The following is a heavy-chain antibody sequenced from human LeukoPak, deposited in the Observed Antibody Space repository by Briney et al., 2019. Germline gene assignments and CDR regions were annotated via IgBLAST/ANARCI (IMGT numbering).Heavy chain of an antibody. Sequence: SETLSLTCTVSGGSISSSSYYWGWIRQPPGKGLEWIGSIYYSGSTYYNPSLKSRVTISVGTSKNQFSLKLSSVTAADTAVYYCARRVQYCSSTSCYTNWFDPWGQGTLVTVSS. CDR1: GGSISSSSYY. CDR2: IYYSGST. J-gene: IGHJ5*02. V-gene: IGHV4-39*01. CDR3: ARRVQYCSSTSCYTNWFDP. D-gene: IGHD2-2*02.